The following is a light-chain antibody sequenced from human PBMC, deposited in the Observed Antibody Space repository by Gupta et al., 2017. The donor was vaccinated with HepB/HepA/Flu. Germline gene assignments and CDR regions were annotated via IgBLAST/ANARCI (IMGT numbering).Light chain of an antibody. CDR1: QSVGSD. V-gene: IGKV3-15*01. CDR3: QQYNHWPPWT. J-gene: IGKJ1*01. CDR2: GAN. Sequence: ETVMTPSPGTLSVSPGGTATLSCRASQSVGSDLAWFQQRPGQAPRLLIYGANIRATGIPARFSGSGSGTEFTRTIRSLQSGDFGVYYCQQYNHWPPWTFGQGTKVEIK.